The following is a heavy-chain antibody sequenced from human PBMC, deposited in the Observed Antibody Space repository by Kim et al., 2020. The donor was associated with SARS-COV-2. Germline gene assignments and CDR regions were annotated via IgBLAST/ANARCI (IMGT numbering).Heavy chain of an antibody. Sequence: GGSLRLSCAASGFTFSSYSMNWVRQAPGKGLEWVSSISSSSSYIYYADSVKGRFTISRDNAKNSLYLQMNSLRAEDTAVYYCARDSNYYGSGSPYFDYWGQGTLLTVSS. V-gene: IGHV3-21*01. D-gene: IGHD3-10*01. CDR2: ISSSSSYI. J-gene: IGHJ4*02. CDR1: GFTFSSYS. CDR3: ARDSNYYGSGSPYFDY.